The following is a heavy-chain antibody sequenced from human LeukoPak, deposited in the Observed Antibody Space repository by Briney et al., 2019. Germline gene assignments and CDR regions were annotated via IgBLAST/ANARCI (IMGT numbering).Heavy chain of an antibody. J-gene: IGHJ5*02. CDR1: GGSISSDGFY. V-gene: IGHV4-31*03. CDR3: AKGIWFDP. Sequence: SETLSLTCTVSGGSISSDGFYWNWIRQHPGKGLEWIGYVFYSGSTYYNPSLKNRVTISIDTSKNQFSLELSSVIDADTAVYYCAKGIWFDPWGQGTLVTVSS. CDR2: VFYSGST.